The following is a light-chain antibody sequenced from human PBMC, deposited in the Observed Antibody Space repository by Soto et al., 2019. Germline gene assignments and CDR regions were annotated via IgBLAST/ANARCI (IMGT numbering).Light chain of an antibody. Sequence: EIVLTQSPATLSLSPGERATLSCRASQSVSSYLAWYQQKPGQGPRLLIYDASARATGIPARFSGSGSGTDLTLTISSLEPEDFAVYYCQQRSNLMYTFGQGTKLEIK. CDR1: QSVSSY. CDR2: DAS. CDR3: QQRSNLMYT. V-gene: IGKV3-11*01. J-gene: IGKJ2*01.